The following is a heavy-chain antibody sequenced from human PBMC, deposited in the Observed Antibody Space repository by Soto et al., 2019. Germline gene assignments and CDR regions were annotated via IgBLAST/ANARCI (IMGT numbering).Heavy chain of an antibody. CDR2: MNPNSGNT. CDR3: ARGLSQLLPNWFDP. Sequence: ASVKVSCKASGHTFTSYDINWVRQATGQGLEWMGWMNPNSGNTGYAQKFQGRVTMTMNTSISTAYMELSSLRSEDTAVYYCARGLSQLLPNWFDPWGQGTLVTVSS. J-gene: IGHJ5*02. CDR1: GHTFTSYD. V-gene: IGHV1-8*01. D-gene: IGHD2-2*01.